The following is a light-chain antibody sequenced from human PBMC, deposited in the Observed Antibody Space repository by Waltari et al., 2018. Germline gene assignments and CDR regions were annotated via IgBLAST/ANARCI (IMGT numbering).Light chain of an antibody. CDR3: QQYGSLPWT. CDR1: ESVPSGY. Sequence: EIVLTQSPGTLSLSPGDRATLSCRASESVPSGYLAWYQQKPGQAPRLLIFAASTGATGVPDRFSGSESGTDFTLTISRLEPEDFAVYYCQQYGSLPWTFGQGTKVEFK. CDR2: AAS. J-gene: IGKJ1*01. V-gene: IGKV3-20*01.